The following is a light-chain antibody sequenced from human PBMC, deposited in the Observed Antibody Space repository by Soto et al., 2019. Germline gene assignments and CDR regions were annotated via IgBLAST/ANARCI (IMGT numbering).Light chain of an antibody. Sequence: EIVLTQSPATLSLSPGERATLSFRASQSVSSYLAWYQQKPGQAPRLLIYDASNRATGIPARFSGSGSGTDFTLTISSLEPEDFAVYYCHQRSNWPLTSGPGTKADIK. V-gene: IGKV3-11*01. J-gene: IGKJ3*01. CDR3: HQRSNWPLT. CDR1: QSVSSY. CDR2: DAS.